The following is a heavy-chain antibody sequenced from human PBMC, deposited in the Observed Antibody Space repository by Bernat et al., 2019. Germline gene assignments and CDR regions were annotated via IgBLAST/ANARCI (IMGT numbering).Heavy chain of an antibody. Sequence: EVQLLESGGGLVQPGGSLSLSCAASGFTFGSYTMSWVRQAPGKGLEWVSTISNSGVSTYYADSVKGRFTISRDNSKNTLYLQMNSLRAEDTAVYYCAKVTGIVPPHYWGQGTLVTVSS. CDR2: ISNSGVST. D-gene: IGHD1-26*01. J-gene: IGHJ4*02. CDR3: AKVTGIVPPHY. CDR1: GFTFGSYT. V-gene: IGHV3-23*01.